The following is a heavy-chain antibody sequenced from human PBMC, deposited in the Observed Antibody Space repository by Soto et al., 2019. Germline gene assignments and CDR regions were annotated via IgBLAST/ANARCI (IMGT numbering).Heavy chain of an antibody. V-gene: IGHV3-7*01. J-gene: IGHJ6*01. D-gene: IGHD1-26*01. Sequence: EVQLVESGGGLVQPGGSLRLSCAASGFTFSTYWMSWVRRTPGKGLEWVANIKQDGTEKYYVDSVRGRLTVSRDNAKSSLYLQMNSLRVKDTAVYYCTTSPHRDSERVFVW. CDR1: GFTFSTYW. CDR3: TTSPHRDSERVFV. CDR2: IKQDGTEK.